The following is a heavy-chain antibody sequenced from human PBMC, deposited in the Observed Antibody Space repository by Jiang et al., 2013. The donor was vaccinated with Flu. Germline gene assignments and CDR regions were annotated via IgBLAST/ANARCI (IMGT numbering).Heavy chain of an antibody. J-gene: IGHJ5*02. CDR1: GGAFSDYY. Sequence: LLKPSETLSLTCAVYGGAFSDYYWSWIRQPPGKGLEWIGEINHSGSTNYSPSLKSRVTMSVDPSKNQLSLKLSSMTAADTAVYYCARVTRPTTLFLSAPGGYFDPWGQGTLVTVSS. CDR2: INHSGST. D-gene: IGHD3-16*02. V-gene: IGHV4-34*01. CDR3: ARVTRPTTLFLSAPGGYFDP.